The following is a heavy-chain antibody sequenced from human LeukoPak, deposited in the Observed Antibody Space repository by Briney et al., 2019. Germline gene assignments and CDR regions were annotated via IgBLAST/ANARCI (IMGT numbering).Heavy chain of an antibody. CDR1: GGSFSGYY. Sequence: PSETLSLTCAVYGGSFSGYYWSWIRQPPGKGLEWIGEINHSGSTNYNPSLKSRVTISVDKSKNQFSLKLSSVTAADTAVYYCARDKAATVTQNYYYNMDVWGKGTTVTVSS. V-gene: IGHV4-34*01. CDR3: ARDKAATVTQNYYYNMDV. CDR2: INHSGST. D-gene: IGHD4-17*01. J-gene: IGHJ6*03.